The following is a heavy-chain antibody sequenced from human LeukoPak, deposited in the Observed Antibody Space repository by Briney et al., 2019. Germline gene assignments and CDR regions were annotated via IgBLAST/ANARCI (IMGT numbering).Heavy chain of an antibody. CDR1: GGTFSSYA. V-gene: IGHV1-69*05. CDR3: ARGAVGALSGAYPGEYYFDY. Sequence: SVKVSCKASGGTFSSYAISWVRQAPGQGLEWMGGIIPIFDTANYAQKFEGRVTITTDESTSTAYMELSSLRSEDTAVYYCARGAVGALSGAYPGEYYFDYWGQGTLVTVSS. J-gene: IGHJ4*02. D-gene: IGHD1-26*01. CDR2: IIPIFDTA.